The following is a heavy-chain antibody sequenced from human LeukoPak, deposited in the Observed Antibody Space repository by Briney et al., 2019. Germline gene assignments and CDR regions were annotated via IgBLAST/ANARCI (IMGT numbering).Heavy chain of an antibody. J-gene: IGHJ5*02. CDR3: ASFGWLDP. D-gene: IGHD3-10*01. Sequence: GGSLRLSCAASEFTFSSYAMNWVRQAPGKGLEWVSVIYSDGDTYYADSVKGRFTISRDNSRNTLYLQMNSLRAEDTAVYYCASFGWLDPWGQGTLVTVSS. CDR2: IYSDGDT. CDR1: EFTFSSYA. V-gene: IGHV3-66*01.